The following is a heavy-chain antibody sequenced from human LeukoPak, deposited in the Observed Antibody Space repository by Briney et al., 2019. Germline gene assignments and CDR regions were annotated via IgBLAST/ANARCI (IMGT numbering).Heavy chain of an antibody. Sequence: GGSLRLSGAASGITFSSYAMSWVRQAPGKGLEWVSVIYSGGSTYYADSVKGRFTISRDNSKNTLYLQMNSLRAEDTAVYYCARDTGHQLSRRNYYAMDVWGQGTTVTVSS. CDR3: ARDTGHQLSRRNYYAMDV. V-gene: IGHV3-53*01. CDR1: GITFSSYA. CDR2: IYSGGST. J-gene: IGHJ6*02. D-gene: IGHD2-2*01.